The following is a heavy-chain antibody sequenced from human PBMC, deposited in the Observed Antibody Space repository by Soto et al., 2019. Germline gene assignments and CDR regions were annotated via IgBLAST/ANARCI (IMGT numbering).Heavy chain of an antibody. J-gene: IGHJ6*02. CDR2: ISYDGSNK. Sequence: GGSLRLSCAASGFTFSSYGMHWVRQAPGKGQEWVAVISYDGSNKYYADSVKGRFTISRDNSKNTLYLQMNSLRAEDTAVYYCAKVNNGYSSGWYLGNYYYYYYGMDVWGQGTTVTVSS. CDR1: GFTFSSYG. D-gene: IGHD6-19*01. CDR3: AKVNNGYSSGWYLGNYYYYYYGMDV. V-gene: IGHV3-30*18.